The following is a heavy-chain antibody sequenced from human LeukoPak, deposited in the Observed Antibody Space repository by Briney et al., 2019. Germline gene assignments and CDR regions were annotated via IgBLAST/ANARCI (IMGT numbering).Heavy chain of an antibody. CDR3: ARQLASGLDP. D-gene: IGHD1-1*01. J-gene: IGHJ5*02. CDR1: GFTFSSYE. CDR2: VSSSGTTI. Sequence: GSLRLSCAASGFTFSSYEMNWVRQAPGKGLEWVSYVSSSGTTIYYADSVKGRFTVSRDNAKNSLYLQMNSLRAEDTAIYYCARQLASGLDPWGQGTLVTVSS. V-gene: IGHV3-48*03.